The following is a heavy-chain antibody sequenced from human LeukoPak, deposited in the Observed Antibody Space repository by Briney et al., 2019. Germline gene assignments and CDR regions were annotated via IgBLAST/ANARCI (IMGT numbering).Heavy chain of an antibody. Sequence: ASVKVSCKASGYTFTSYGISWVRQAPGQGLEWMGWISAYNGNTNYAQKLQGRVTVTTDTSTTTAYMELRSLRSDDTAVYYCASCHCTNGVCYGECEYFQEWGQGTLATVSS. CDR3: ASCHCTNGVCYGECEYFQE. V-gene: IGHV1-18*01. CDR2: ISAYNGNT. D-gene: IGHD2-8*01. CDR1: GYTFTSYG. J-gene: IGHJ1*01.